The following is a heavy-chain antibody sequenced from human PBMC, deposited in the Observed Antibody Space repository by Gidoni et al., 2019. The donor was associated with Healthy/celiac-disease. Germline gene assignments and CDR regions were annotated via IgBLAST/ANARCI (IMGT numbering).Heavy chain of an antibody. CDR3: AGGLGYCSGGSCYSGGGYYYYGMDV. V-gene: IGHV1-69*01. J-gene: IGHJ6*02. Sequence: QVQLVQSGAEVKKPGSSVKVSCTASGVTFSSYAISWVRQAPGQGLAWMGGIIPIFGTANYAQKFQGRVTITADESTSTAYMDLSSLRSEDTAVYYCAGGLGYCSGGSCYSGGGYYYYGMDVWGQGTTVTVSS. CDR1: GVTFSSYA. D-gene: IGHD2-15*01. CDR2: IIPIFGTA.